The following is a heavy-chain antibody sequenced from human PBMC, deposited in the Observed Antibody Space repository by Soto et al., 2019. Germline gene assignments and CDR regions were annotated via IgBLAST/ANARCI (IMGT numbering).Heavy chain of an antibody. D-gene: IGHD6-19*01. Sequence: EVQLLESGGGLAQPGGSLRLSCAATGFTFSNHAMTWVRRAAGKGLEWVSGISDAGERTYYADSVRGRFTVSRDNSKNTLFLGMNSLRAEDTAIYYCAKYSSGWYGGGYFDYWGQGTLVTVSS. V-gene: IGHV3-23*01. CDR1: GFTFSNHA. CDR2: ISDAGERT. J-gene: IGHJ4*02. CDR3: AKYSSGWYGGGYFDY.